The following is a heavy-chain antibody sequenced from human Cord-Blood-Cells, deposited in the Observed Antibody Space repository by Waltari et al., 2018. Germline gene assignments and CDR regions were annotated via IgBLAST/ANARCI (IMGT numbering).Heavy chain of an antibody. CDR2: INPNSGDT. J-gene: IGHJ4*02. Sequence: QVQLVQSGAEVKKPGASVKVSCKASGYTFTGYYMHWVRQAPGQGLEWRGWINPNSGDTNYAQKFQGWVTMTRDTSISTAYMELSRLRSDDTAVYYCVTKGDTGAFDYWGQGTLVTVSS. V-gene: IGHV1-2*04. D-gene: IGHD2-8*02. CDR1: GYTFTGYY. CDR3: VTKGDTGAFDY.